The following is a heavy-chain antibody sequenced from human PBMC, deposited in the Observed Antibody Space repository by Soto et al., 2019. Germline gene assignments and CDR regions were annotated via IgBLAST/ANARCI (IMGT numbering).Heavy chain of an antibody. V-gene: IGHV6-1*01. CDR1: GDSLSNNSAA. Sequence: SQTLSLTCVISGDSLSNNSAAWNWIRQSPSRGLEWLGRTYYRSRWYNHYAESVKSRITINPDTSKNQFSLHLKSVTPEDSAVYYCAREQGIVDTIARWGQGTMV. D-gene: IGHD5-12*01. CDR2: TYYRSRWYN. J-gene: IGHJ3*01. CDR3: AREQGIVDTIAR.